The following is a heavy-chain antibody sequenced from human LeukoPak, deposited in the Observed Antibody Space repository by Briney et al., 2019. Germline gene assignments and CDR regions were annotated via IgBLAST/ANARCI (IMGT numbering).Heavy chain of an antibody. CDR2: IIPIFGTA. CDR1: GGTFSSYA. Sequence: SVKVSCKASGGTFSSYAISWVRQAPGQGLEWMGGIIPIFGTANYAQKFQGRVTITADESTSTAYMELSSLRSEDTAVYYCARSYDFWGGYPDYGGQGPLVTVSS. D-gene: IGHD3-3*01. J-gene: IGHJ4*02. CDR3: ARSYDFWGGYPDY. V-gene: IGHV1-69*13.